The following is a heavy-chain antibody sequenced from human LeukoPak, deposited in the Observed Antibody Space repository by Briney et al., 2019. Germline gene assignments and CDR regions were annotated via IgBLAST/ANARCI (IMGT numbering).Heavy chain of an antibody. Sequence: QPGGSLRLSCAASGFTFSSYWMHWVRQAPGKGLVWVSRINSDGSSTSYADSVKGRFTISRDNAKNTLYLQMNSLRAEDTAVYYCAKDKRFPDDVFDIWGQGTMVTVSS. J-gene: IGHJ3*02. D-gene: IGHD3-10*01. CDR1: GFTFSSYW. CDR3: AKDKRFPDDVFDI. CDR2: INSDGSST. V-gene: IGHV3-74*01.